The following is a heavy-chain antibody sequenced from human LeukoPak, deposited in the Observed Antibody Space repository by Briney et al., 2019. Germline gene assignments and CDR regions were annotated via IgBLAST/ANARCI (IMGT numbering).Heavy chain of an antibody. D-gene: IGHD6-13*01. J-gene: IGHJ3*02. CDR3: ARRAGYSSSWYYSPDAFDI. Sequence: GASVKVSCKASGYTFTGFYMHWVRQAPGQGLEWMGWISAYNGNTNYAQKLQGRVTMTTDTSTSTAYMELRSLRSDDTAVYYCARRAGYSSSWYYSPDAFDIWGQGTMVTVSS. V-gene: IGHV1-18*04. CDR2: ISAYNGNT. CDR1: GYTFTGFY.